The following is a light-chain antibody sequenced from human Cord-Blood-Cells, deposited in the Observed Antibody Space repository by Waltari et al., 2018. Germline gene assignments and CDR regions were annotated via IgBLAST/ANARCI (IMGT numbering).Light chain of an antibody. V-gene: IGLV2-14*01. J-gene: IGLJ2*01. Sequence: QSALTQPASVSGSPGQSITISCTGTSSDVGGYNYVSWYQQHPGKAPQLMIYDVSKRPSRVSHRFSGSKAGNTASLTISGLQAEDEADYYCSSYTSSSTLVFGGGTKLTVL. CDR1: SSDVGGYNY. CDR2: DVS. CDR3: SSYTSSSTLV.